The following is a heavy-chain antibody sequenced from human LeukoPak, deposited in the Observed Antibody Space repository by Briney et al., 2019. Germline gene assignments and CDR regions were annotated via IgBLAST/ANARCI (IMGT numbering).Heavy chain of an antibody. Sequence: GGSLRLSCAASGFTFSNYGMSWVRQAPGKGLEWVSAISRSGSITYYADSVKGRFTISRDNSKNTLYLQMNSLRADDTAVYHCVKAGGYSGSYYGSYWGQGTLVTVSS. D-gene: IGHD1-26*01. V-gene: IGHV3-23*01. CDR1: GFTFSNYG. CDR2: ISRSGSIT. J-gene: IGHJ4*02. CDR3: VKAGGYSGSYYGSY.